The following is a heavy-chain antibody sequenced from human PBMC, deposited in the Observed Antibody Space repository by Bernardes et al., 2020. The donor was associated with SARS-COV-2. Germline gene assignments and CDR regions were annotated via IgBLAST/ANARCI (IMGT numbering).Heavy chain of an antibody. CDR1: GGSFSGYY. D-gene: IGHD2-15*01. CDR2: INHSGST. Sequence: SETLSLTCAVYGGSFSGYYWSWIRQPPGKGLEWIGEINHSGSTNYNPSLKSRVTISVDTSKNQFSLKLSSVTAADTAVYYCARGQQVVVAATTYYYYYGIDVWRQGTTVTVSS. CDR3: ARGQQVVVAATTYYYYYGIDV. V-gene: IGHV4-34*01. J-gene: IGHJ6*02.